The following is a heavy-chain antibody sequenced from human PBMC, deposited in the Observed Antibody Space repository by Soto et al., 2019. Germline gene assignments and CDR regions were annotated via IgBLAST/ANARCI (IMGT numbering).Heavy chain of an antibody. Sequence: GESLKISCAASGFTFSSYWMSWVRQAPGKGLEWVANIKQDGSEKYYVDSVKGRFTISRDNAKNSLYLQMNSLRAEDTAVYYCARSPLRFLEWSTSGDYMDVWGKGTTVTVSS. CDR1: GFTFSSYW. D-gene: IGHD3-3*01. J-gene: IGHJ6*03. CDR3: ARSPLRFLEWSTSGDYMDV. V-gene: IGHV3-7*01. CDR2: IKQDGSEK.